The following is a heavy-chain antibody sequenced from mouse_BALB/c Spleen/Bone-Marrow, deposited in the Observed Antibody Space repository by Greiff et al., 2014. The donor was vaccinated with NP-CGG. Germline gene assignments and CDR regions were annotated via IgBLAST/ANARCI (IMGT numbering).Heavy chain of an antibody. D-gene: IGHD2-1*01. CDR3: NVWDGNYVFDY. Sequence: VQLQQSGAELVRSGASVKLSCTASGFNIKDYYMHWVKQRPEQGLEWIGWIDPENGDTEYAPKFQGKSTMTADTSSNTAYLQLSSLTSEDTAVYYCNVWDGNYVFDYWGQGTTLTVSS. CDR2: IDPENGDT. J-gene: IGHJ2*01. V-gene: IGHV14-4*02. CDR1: GFNIKDYY.